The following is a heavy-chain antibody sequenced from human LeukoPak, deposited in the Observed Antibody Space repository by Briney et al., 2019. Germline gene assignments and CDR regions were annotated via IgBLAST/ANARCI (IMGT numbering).Heavy chain of an antibody. Sequence: SETLSLTCTVSGGSIGSFYWSWIRQPPGKGLEWIGYIYYSGSTNYNPSLKSRVTISRDASKNQFSLKLNSVTAADTAVYYCARVIAARRSYYYMDVWGKGTTVTVSS. D-gene: IGHD6-6*01. CDR2: IYYSGST. V-gene: IGHV4-59*01. CDR1: GGSIGSFY. J-gene: IGHJ6*03. CDR3: ARVIAARRSYYYMDV.